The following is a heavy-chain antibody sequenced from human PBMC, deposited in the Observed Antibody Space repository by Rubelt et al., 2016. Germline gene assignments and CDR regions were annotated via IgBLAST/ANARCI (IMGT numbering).Heavy chain of an antibody. CDR3: AVSYNSQWV. CDR1: GYTFTGYY. CDR2: LDPKSGGT. J-gene: IGHJ4*02. Sequence: QVQLVQSGSELKKPGASVKVSCKASGYTFTGYYLHWVRQAPGQGLEWMGRLDPKSGGTNYAQKFQGRVTMTRETSISTAYMQLSNLRSDDTAVYYCAVSYNSQWVWGQGTLVTVSS. D-gene: IGHD1-14*01. V-gene: IGHV1-2*06.